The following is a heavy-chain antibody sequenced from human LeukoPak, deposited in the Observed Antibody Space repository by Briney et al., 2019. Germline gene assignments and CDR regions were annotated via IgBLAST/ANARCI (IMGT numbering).Heavy chain of an antibody. J-gene: IGHJ3*02. CDR2: IGTAGDT. Sequence: GGSLRLSCAASGFTFSSYDMHWVRQATGKGLEWVSAIGTAGDTYYPGSVKGRLTISRENAKNSLYLQMNSLRAEDTAVYYCARVADFDSSRFAFDIWGQGTMVTVSS. D-gene: IGHD3-22*01. V-gene: IGHV3-13*01. CDR3: ARVADFDSSRFAFDI. CDR1: GFTFSSYD.